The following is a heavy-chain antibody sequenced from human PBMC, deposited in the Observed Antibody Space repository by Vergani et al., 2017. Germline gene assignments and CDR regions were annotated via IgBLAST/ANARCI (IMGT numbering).Heavy chain of an antibody. CDR2: LCPSGST. CDR1: GAPISYWC. CDR3: ATGAGPFDI. D-gene: IGHD7-27*01. Sequence: QVQMQESGPGLVKPSETLSLTCSASGAPISYWCCSWLRQPAGKGLEWIGRLCPSGSTNYKPSLKSRVTMSIDTSKNQFSLKLTSVTAADTAVYYCATGAGPFDIWGQGTLVTVSS. V-gene: IGHV4-4*07. J-gene: IGHJ4*02.